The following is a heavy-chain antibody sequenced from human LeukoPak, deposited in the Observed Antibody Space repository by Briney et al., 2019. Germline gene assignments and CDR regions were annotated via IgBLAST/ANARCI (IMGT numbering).Heavy chain of an antibody. Sequence: ASVKVSCKASGYTFTSYDINWVRQATGQGLEWMGWMNPNSGNTGYAQKFQGRVTMTRDTSISTAYMELSRLRSDDTAVYYCARVYDFWSGPGPYYYYYMDVWGKGTTVTVSS. CDR3: ARVYDFWSGPGPYYYYYMDV. D-gene: IGHD3-3*01. J-gene: IGHJ6*03. CDR2: MNPNSGNT. CDR1: GYTFTSYD. V-gene: IGHV1-8*01.